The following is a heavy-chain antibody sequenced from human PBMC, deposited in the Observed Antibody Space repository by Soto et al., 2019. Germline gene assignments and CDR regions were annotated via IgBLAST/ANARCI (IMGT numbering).Heavy chain of an antibody. D-gene: IGHD5-18*01. J-gene: IGHJ4*02. CDR2: IIPIFGTA. V-gene: IGHV1-69*12. Sequence: QVQLVQSGAEVKKPGSSVKVSCKASGGTFSSYAISWVRQAPGQGLEWMGGIIPIFGTATYAQKFQGRVTITADESTSTAYMELGSLRSEDPAVYYCARYSSGYSYFDYWGQGTLVTVSS. CDR1: GGTFSSYA. CDR3: ARYSSGYSYFDY.